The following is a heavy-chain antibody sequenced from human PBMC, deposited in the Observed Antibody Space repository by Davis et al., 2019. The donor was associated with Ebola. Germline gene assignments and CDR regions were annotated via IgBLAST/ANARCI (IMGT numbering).Heavy chain of an antibody. V-gene: IGHV1-46*01. D-gene: IGHD3-10*01. CDR2: VNPSGGST. CDR1: GYTFTSYY. CDR3: ASGTYYGSGSYIDY. J-gene: IGHJ4*02. Sequence: AASVKVSCKAFGYTFTSYYIHWVRQAPGQGLDWMGIVNPSGGSTTYAQKFQGRVTMTRDTSTSTVYMELSSLRSEDTAVYYCASGTYYGSGSYIDYWGQGTLVTVSS.